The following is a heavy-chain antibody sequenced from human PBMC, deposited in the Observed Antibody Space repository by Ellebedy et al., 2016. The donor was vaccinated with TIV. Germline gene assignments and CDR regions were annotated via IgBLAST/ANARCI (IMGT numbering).Heavy chain of an antibody. J-gene: IGHJ4*02. D-gene: IGHD6-19*01. Sequence: AASVKVSCKASGYTFTSYGISWVRQAPGQGLEWMGWISAYNGNTNYAQKLQGRVTMTTDTSTSKAYMELRRLRSDDTAVYYCASGPVAVAGTGTDYWGQGTLVTVSS. V-gene: IGHV1-18*01. CDR1: GYTFTSYG. CDR2: ISAYNGNT. CDR3: ASGPVAVAGTGTDY.